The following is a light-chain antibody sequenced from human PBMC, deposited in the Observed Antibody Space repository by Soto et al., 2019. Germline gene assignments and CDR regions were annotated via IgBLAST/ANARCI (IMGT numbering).Light chain of an antibody. CDR2: DAS. CDR3: QQAKSFPLT. CDR1: QGISSW. V-gene: IGKV1-12*01. Sequence: DIQMTQSPSSVSASVGDRVTITCRASQGISSWCAWYQKKQEKAPNLVVYDASSLQSGVASRINGSRNGTDFTLTISSLQPEGFAPYYCQQAKSFPLTLGEGTTVEI. J-gene: IGKJ4*01.